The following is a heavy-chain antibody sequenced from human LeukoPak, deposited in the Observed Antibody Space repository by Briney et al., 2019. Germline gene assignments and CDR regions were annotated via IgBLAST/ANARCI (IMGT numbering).Heavy chain of an antibody. J-gene: IGHJ3*02. CDR2: IYSGGST. D-gene: IGHD3-10*01. V-gene: IGHV3-66*01. Sequence: PGGSLRLSCAASGFTVSSNYMSWVRQAPGKGLEWVSVIYSGGSTYYADSVKGRFTISRDNSKNTLYLQMNSLRAEDTAVYYCARWGAPVLPWFGELSDDNAFDIWGQGTMVTVSS. CDR3: ARWGAPVLPWFGELSDDNAFDI. CDR1: GFTVSSNY.